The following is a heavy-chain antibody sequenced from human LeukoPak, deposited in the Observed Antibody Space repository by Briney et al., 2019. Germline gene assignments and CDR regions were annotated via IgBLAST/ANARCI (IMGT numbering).Heavy chain of an antibody. D-gene: IGHD6-6*01. CDR2: INPKSGGT. Sequence: ASVQVSCKASGYTFTGYYMHWVRQAPGQGLEWMGWINPKSGGTNYAQKFQGRVTMTRDTSINTTYMEVTRLRSDDTAVYYCASLSSSGYQYYYMDVWGKGTTVTVSS. CDR1: GYTFTGYY. J-gene: IGHJ6*03. V-gene: IGHV1-2*02. CDR3: ASLSSSGYQYYYMDV.